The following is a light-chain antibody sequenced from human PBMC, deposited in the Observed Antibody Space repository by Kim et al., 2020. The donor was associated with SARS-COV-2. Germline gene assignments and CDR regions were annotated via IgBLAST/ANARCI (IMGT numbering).Light chain of an antibody. Sequence: SYELTQPPSVSVSPGQTASITCSGDKLGDKYACWYQQKPGQSPVLVIYQDSNRPSGIPERFSGSNSGNTATLTISGTQAMDEADYYCQAWDSRTAVFGGG. J-gene: IGLJ3*02. V-gene: IGLV3-1*01. CDR1: KLGDKY. CDR2: QDS. CDR3: QAWDSRTAV.